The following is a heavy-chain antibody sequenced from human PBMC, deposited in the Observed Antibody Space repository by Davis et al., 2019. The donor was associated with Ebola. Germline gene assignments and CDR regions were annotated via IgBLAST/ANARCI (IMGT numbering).Heavy chain of an antibody. J-gene: IGHJ4*02. V-gene: IGHV3-53*01. CDR3: ARDLGLEWSH. Sequence: GESLKISCAASGFTFSSYDMNWVRQAPGKGLEWLAVIYSGGDSYYADSVQGRFTISRDTSQNTLYLQMSSLRVDDTAVYYCARDLGLEWSHWGQGTLVTVSS. D-gene: IGHD1-1*01. CDR1: GFTFSSYD. CDR2: IYSGGDS.